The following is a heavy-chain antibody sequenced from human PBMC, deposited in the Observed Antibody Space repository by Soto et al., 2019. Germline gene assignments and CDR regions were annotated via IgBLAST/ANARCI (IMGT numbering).Heavy chain of an antibody. CDR1: GFTFSSTW. CDR2: INSDGST. Sequence: EVQLVESGGGLVQPGGSLRLSCAASGFTFSSTWMHWVRQAPGKGLVWVSRINSDGSTTYADSVKGRFTISRDNAKNTLYLQMNSLRVEDTAVYYCARDRYYVIDVWGQGTTVTVSS. CDR3: ARDRYYVIDV. V-gene: IGHV3-74*01. J-gene: IGHJ6*02.